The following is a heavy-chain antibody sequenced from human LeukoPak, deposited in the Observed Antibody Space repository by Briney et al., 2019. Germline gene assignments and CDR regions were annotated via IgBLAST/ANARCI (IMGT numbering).Heavy chain of an antibody. Sequence: ASVKVSCKASGYTFTSYGISWVRQAPGQGLEWLGWISAYNGNTNYAQNLQSRVTMTTDTSTSTAYMELRSLRSDDTAVYYCARPIAVAGYSNWFDPWGQGTLVTVSS. D-gene: IGHD6-19*01. CDR2: ISAYNGNT. J-gene: IGHJ5*02. V-gene: IGHV1-18*01. CDR3: ARPIAVAGYSNWFDP. CDR1: GYTFTSYG.